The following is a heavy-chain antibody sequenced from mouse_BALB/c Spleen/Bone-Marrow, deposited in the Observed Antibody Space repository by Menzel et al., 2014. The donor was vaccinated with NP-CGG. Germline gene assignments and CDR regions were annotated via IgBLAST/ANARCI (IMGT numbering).Heavy chain of an antibody. Sequence: EVKLVESGGGLVQPGGSLRLSCATSGFTFTDYYMSWVRQPPGKALEWLGFIRNKANDYTTEYSASMKGRFTISRDNSQGILYLQMNTLRAEDSATYYCARDKPFYHGGSPYWYFDVWGAGTTVTVSS. CDR3: ARDKPFYHGGSPYWYFDV. V-gene: IGHV7-3*02. CDR1: GFTFTDYY. CDR2: IRNKANDYTT. D-gene: IGHD1-1*01. J-gene: IGHJ1*01.